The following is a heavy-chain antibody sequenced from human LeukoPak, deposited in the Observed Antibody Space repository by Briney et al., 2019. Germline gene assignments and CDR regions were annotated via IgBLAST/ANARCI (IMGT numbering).Heavy chain of an antibody. J-gene: IGHJ4*02. CDR2: IYIDGTT. CDR3: ARDREVYGSGSHEDY. Sequence: RSLRLSCAASGFTVSSTYMTWVRQAPGKGLEWVSIIYIDGTTYYADSVKGRFTISRDNAKNSLYLQMNSLRAEDTAVYYCARDREVYGSGSHEDYWGQGTLVTVSS. D-gene: IGHD3-10*01. V-gene: IGHV3-66*01. CDR1: GFTVSSTY.